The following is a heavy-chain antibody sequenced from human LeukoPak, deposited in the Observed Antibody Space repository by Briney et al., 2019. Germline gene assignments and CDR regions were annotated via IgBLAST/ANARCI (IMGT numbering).Heavy chain of an antibody. Sequence: TLSLTCTVSGGSISSGGYYWSWIRQPPGKGLEWIGYIYHSGSTYYNPSLKSRVTISVDRSKNQFSLKLSSVTAADTAVYYCARDATTSIFGVVIAPRAFDIWGQGTMVTVSS. V-gene: IGHV4-30-2*01. CDR3: ARDATTSIFGVVIAPRAFDI. J-gene: IGHJ3*02. CDR1: GGSISSGGYY. D-gene: IGHD3-3*02. CDR2: IYHSGST.